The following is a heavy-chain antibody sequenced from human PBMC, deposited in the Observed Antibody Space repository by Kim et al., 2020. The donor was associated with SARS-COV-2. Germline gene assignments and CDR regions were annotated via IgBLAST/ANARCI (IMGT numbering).Heavy chain of an antibody. CDR3: AREVKHSNSYDC. D-gene: IGHD2-21*01. V-gene: IGHV1-2*02. J-gene: IGHJ5*01. Sequence: NYAQTFTGRVTVTRETSINTLYMELNRLTSDDTAAYYCAREVKHSNSYDCWGQGTLVTVSS.